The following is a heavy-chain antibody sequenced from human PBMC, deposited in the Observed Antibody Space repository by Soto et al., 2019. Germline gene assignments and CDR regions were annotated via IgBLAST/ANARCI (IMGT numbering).Heavy chain of an antibody. CDR1: GFTFSSYG. J-gene: IGHJ5*02. V-gene: IGHV3-33*01. D-gene: IGHD1-1*01. CDR3: ARDLVGDDPGP. CDR2: IWYDGSNK. Sequence: QVQLVESGGGVVQPGRSLRLSCAASGFTFSSYGMHWVRQAPGKGLEWVAVIWYDGSNKYYADSVKGRFTISRDNSKNTLYLQMNSLRAEDTAVYYCARDLVGDDPGPWGQGTLVTVSS.